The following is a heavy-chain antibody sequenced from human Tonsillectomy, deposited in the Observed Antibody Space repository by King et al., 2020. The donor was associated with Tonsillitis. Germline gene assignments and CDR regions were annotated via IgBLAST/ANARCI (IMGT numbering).Heavy chain of an antibody. Sequence: QLQESGPGLVKPLQTLSLTCTVSGGSISGGDYYWSWIRQPPGKGLEWIGVLYYSGSTYYNPSLKTRVTISVDTSKNQPSLNLSSVASADTAVYYCARVSYCTGGSCYSIIRYAFDIWGQGTMVTVSS. D-gene: IGHD2-8*02. CDR2: LYYSGST. CDR1: GGSISGGDYY. V-gene: IGHV4-30-4*01. CDR3: ARVSYCTGGSCYSIIRYAFDI. J-gene: IGHJ3*02.